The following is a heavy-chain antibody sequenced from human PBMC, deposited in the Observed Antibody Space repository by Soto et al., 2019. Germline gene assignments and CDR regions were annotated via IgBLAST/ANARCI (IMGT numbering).Heavy chain of an antibody. CDR1: GFTFSDYY. CDR2: ISSSGSTI. Sequence: QVQLVESGGGLVKPGGALRLSCAASGFTFSDYYMSWIRQAPGKGLEWVSYISSSGSTIYYADSVKGRFTISRDNAKNSRYLQMNSLRAEDTAVYYCAIDMTPGEYSNYVPYYYYYYYMDVWGKGTTVTVSS. J-gene: IGHJ6*03. CDR3: AIDMTPGEYSNYVPYYYYYYYMDV. V-gene: IGHV3-11*01. D-gene: IGHD4-4*01.